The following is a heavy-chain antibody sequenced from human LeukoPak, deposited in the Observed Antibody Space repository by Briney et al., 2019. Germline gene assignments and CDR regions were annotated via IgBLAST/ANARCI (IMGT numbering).Heavy chain of an antibody. J-gene: IGHJ3*02. CDR3: AREILRFDI. V-gene: IGHV7-4-1*02. CDR2: INTHSGKP. Sequence: ASVKVSCKASGYSFNSQGMNWLRQAPGQGLEWMGWINTHSGKPTYAQGFTGRFVFSVDSSVRTVYLQISNLMPEDTAKYYCAREILRFDIWGQGTMVTASS. CDR1: GYSFNSQG.